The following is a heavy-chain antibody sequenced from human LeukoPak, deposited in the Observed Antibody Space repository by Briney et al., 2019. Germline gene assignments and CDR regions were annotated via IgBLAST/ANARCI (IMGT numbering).Heavy chain of an antibody. CDR1: GDSVSSNSAA. Sequence: SQTLSPTCAISGDSVSSNSAAWDWIRQSPSRGLEWLGRTYYRSKWYNDYAVSVKSRITINPDTSKNQFSLQLNSVTPEDTAVYYCARAGEWELLELAFDYWGQGTLVTVSS. V-gene: IGHV6-1*01. CDR2: TYYRSKWYN. D-gene: IGHD1-26*01. CDR3: ARAGEWELLELAFDY. J-gene: IGHJ4*02.